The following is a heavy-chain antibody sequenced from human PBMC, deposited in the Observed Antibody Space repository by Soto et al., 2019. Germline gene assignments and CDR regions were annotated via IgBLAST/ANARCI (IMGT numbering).Heavy chain of an antibody. CDR2: ISGSGGST. Sequence: SGGSLSLSCAASGFTFSSYAMSWVRQAPGKGLEWVSAISGSGGSTYYADSVKGRFTISRDNSKNTLYLQMNSLRAEDTAVYYCARNEVVAGAGYYYYGMDDWGQRATVTV. J-gene: IGHJ6*02. CDR1: GFTFSSYA. V-gene: IGHV3-23*01. CDR3: ARNEVVAGAGYYYYGMDD. D-gene: IGHD6-19*01.